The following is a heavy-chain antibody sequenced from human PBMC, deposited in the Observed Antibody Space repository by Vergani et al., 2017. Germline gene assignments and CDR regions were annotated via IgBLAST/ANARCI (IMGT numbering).Heavy chain of an antibody. V-gene: IGHV4-61*02. CDR2: IHTGGST. Sequence: QVKLQESGPGLLKPSQTLSLPCTVSGESIRSGSHYWSWIRQPAGKGPEWIGHIHTGGSTDLNPSFKSRVSISVDTSKSQFSQKLNSVTVADTAVYDCARSRPYCTSGSCPAIWGQGTLVTVSS. J-gene: IGHJ4*02. D-gene: IGHD2-15*01. CDR1: GESIRSGSHY. CDR3: ARSRPYCTSGSCPAI.